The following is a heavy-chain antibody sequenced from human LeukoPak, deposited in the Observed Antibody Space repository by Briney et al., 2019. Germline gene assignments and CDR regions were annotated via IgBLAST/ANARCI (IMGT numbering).Heavy chain of an antibody. CDR2: IYSDDST. V-gene: IGHV3-66*01. J-gene: IGHJ4*02. CDR1: GFTVSSSY. D-gene: IGHD6-13*01. Sequence: GGSLRLSCAASGFTVSSSYMSWVRRAAGKGLEWVSVIYSDDSTYYTQSVRGRFTISRDNSKNTLYLQMDRLRVEDTAVYYCARDRGSWDDEGGPLFDYWGQGTLVTVSS. CDR3: ARDRGSWDDEGGPLFDY.